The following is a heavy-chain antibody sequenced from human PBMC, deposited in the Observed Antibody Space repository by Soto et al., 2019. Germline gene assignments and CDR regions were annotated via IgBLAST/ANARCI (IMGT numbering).Heavy chain of an antibody. J-gene: IGHJ5*02. Sequence: SVKVSCKASGGTFSSYAISWVRQAPGQGLEWMGGIIPIFGTANYAQKFQGRVTITADESTSTAYMELSSLRSEDTAVYYCARDRGYGSGWYNWIDPYGQGTLVTVSS. D-gene: IGHD6-19*01. CDR3: ARDRGYGSGWYNWIDP. CDR2: IIPIFGTA. CDR1: GGTFSSYA. V-gene: IGHV1-69*13.